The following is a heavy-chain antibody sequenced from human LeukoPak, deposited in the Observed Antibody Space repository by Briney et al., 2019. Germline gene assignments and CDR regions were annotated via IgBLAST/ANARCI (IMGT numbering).Heavy chain of an antibody. D-gene: IGHD6-13*01. CDR3: ARSRLGRASAGKKYYYYGMDV. J-gene: IGHJ6*02. V-gene: IGHV3-30*04. CDR2: ISYDGSNK. CDR1: GFNFRTYA. Sequence: GRSLRLSCAASGFNFRTYALCWVRQAPGKGREWVAVISYDGSNKYYAYSVKGRFTISRDNSKNTLYLQMNSLRPEDTADYYCARSRLGRASAGKKYYYYGMDVSGQGTTVTVSS.